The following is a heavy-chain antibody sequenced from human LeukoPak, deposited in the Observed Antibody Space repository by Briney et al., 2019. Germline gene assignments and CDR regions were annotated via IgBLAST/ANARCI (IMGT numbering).Heavy chain of an antibody. CDR1: GGSISSYY. D-gene: IGHD1-26*01. J-gene: IGHJ4*02. CDR2: IYYSGST. CDR3: ARAPPPVGATRGFDY. Sequence: SETLSLTCTVSGGSISSYYWSWIRQHPGKGLEWIGYIYYSGSTYYNPSLKSRVTISVDTSKNQFSLKLSSVTAADTAVYYCARAPPPVGATRGFDYWGQGTLVTVSS. V-gene: IGHV4-59*06.